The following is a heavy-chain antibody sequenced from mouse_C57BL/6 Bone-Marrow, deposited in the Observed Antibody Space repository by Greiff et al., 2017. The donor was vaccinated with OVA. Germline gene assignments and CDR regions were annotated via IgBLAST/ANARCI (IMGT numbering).Heavy chain of an antibody. CDR3: ARGSHYYGSRFAY. J-gene: IGHJ3*01. CDR2: ISNGGGST. V-gene: IGHV5-12*01. CDR1: GFTFSDYY. Sequence: EVQVVESGGGLVQPGGSLKLSCAASGFTFSDYYMYWVRQTPEKRLEWVAYISNGGGSTYYPDTVKGRFTISRDNAKNTLYLQMSRLKSEDTAMYYCARGSHYYGSRFAYWGQGTLVTVSA. D-gene: IGHD1-1*01.